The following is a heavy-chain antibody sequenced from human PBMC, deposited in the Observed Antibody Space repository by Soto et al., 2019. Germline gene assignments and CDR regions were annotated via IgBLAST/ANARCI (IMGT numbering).Heavy chain of an antibody. CDR1: GFTFSAYH. CDR2: INPSSSHI. Sequence: VQLVESGGGLVMPGGSLRLSCAASGFTFSAYHMNWVRQAPGKGLEWVSSINPSSSHIYYADSVRGRFPISRDDSKDSVSLQMNSLRTEDAALYYCARGYCGGGGCYLRRDAFDVWGQGTMVTVSS. D-gene: IGHD2-15*01. V-gene: IGHV3-21*04. J-gene: IGHJ3*01. CDR3: ARGYCGGGGCYLRRDAFDV.